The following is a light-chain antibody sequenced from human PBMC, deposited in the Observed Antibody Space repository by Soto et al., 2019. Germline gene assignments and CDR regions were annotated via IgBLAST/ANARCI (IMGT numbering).Light chain of an antibody. J-gene: IGLJ1*01. CDR3: CSYAGGSALNYV. Sequence: QSVLTQPASVSGSPGQSITISCTGISSDVGSYNLVSWYQQHPGKAPKVMIYEGSKRPSGVSSRFSGSQSGNTASLTISGLQAEDEADYYCCSYAGGSALNYVFETGTKLTVL. CDR2: EGS. CDR1: SSDVGSYNL. V-gene: IGLV2-23*01.